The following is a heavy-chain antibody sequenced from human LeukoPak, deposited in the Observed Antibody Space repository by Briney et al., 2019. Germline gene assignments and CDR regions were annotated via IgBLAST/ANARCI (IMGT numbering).Heavy chain of an antibody. D-gene: IGHD3-10*01. CDR3: AREGPSGSPPADC. V-gene: IGHV3-30-3*01. CDR1: GYTFSSHA. J-gene: IGHJ4*02. Sequence: GGSLRLSCAVSGYTFSSHAMHWIRQAPGQGLEWVSIISYDGSNKYYADSVKGRFTISRDNSKNTLYLQMNSLRAEDTSMYYCAREGPSGSPPADCWGQGTLVTVSS. CDR2: ISYDGSNK.